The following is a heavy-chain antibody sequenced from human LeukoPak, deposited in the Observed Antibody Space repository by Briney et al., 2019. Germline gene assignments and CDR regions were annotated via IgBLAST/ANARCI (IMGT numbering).Heavy chain of an antibody. J-gene: IGHJ1*01. V-gene: IGHV3-66*01. Sequence: QTGGSLRLSCAASGFTVSSNYMSWVRQAPGKGLEWVSVIYSGGSTYYADPVKGRLTISRDNSKNTLYLQMNSLRAEDTAVYYCAREVRKAAAGPTRYFQHWGQGTLVTVSS. CDR1: GFTVSSNY. D-gene: IGHD6-13*01. CDR2: IYSGGST. CDR3: AREVRKAAAGPTRYFQH.